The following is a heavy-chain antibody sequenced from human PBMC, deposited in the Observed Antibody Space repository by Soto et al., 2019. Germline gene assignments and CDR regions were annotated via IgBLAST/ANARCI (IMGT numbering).Heavy chain of an antibody. D-gene: IGHD1-7*01. CDR3: AGDLRNHWNYAWFER. CDR1: GGTFSSYA. V-gene: IGHV1-69*13. J-gene: IGHJ5*02. Sequence: SVKVSCKASGGTFSSYAISWVRQAPGQGLEWMGGIIPIFGTANYAQKFQGRVTITADESTSTAYMELSSLRSEDTAVYYCAGDLRNHWNYAWFERWGQGTLVTVGS. CDR2: IIPIFGTA.